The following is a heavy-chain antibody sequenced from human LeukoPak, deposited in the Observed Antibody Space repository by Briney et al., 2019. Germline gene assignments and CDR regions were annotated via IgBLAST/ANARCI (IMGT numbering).Heavy chain of an antibody. D-gene: IGHD2-2*01. CDR1: GFSFSSYS. Sequence: GGSLRLSCAASGFSFSSYSMNWVRQAPGKGLEWVSYISGSGNAIHYTDSAKGRFTISRDNAKNALYLQMNSLRAEDTAVYFCARDYLYAFDYWGQGTLVTVSS. CDR3: ARDYLYAFDY. J-gene: IGHJ4*02. V-gene: IGHV3-48*01. CDR2: ISGSGNAI.